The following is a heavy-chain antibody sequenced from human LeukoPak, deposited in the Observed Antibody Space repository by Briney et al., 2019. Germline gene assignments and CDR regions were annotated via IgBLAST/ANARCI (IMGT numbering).Heavy chain of an antibody. CDR3: ARDGDFYYFDY. CDR2: IYHSGST. V-gene: IGHV4-38-2*02. Sequence: PSETLSLTCTDSGYSISSGNYWGWIRQPPGKGPEWIGSIYHSGSTYYNPSLKSRVSISVDTSKNQFSLRLSPVTAADTAVYYCARDGDFYYFDYWGQGTLVTVSS. CDR1: GYSISSGNY. J-gene: IGHJ4*02.